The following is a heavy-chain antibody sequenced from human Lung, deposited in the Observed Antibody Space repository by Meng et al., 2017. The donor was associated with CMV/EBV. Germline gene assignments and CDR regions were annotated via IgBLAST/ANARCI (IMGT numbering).Heavy chain of an antibody. D-gene: IGHD3-22*01. V-gene: IGHV6-1*01. Sequence: SETXSLXCAISGDNVSSNSAAWNWIRQSPSRGLEWLGRTYYRSKWYNDFAPSVKSRITFNPDTSKNQLSLHLTSVTPEDTAVYYCARDLNYYDSSGNYYVGWLDPWXQGTXVTVAS. CDR1: GDNVSSNSAA. CDR3: ARDLNYYDSSGNYYVGWLDP. CDR2: TYYRSKWYN. J-gene: IGHJ5*02.